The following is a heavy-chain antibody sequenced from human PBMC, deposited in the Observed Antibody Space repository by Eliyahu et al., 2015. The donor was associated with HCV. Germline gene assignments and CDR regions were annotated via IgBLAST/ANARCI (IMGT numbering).Heavy chain of an antibody. CDR1: GGSFSGYH. Sequence: QVPLQQWGAGLLKPSETLFLTCAVYGGSFSGYHWTWIRQPPGKGLEWIGEINHSGSTNYNPSLKSRVVISVDTSKNQFSLRLNSMTAADTAAYYCARGKAHYLDSWGQGTLVTVSS. CDR2: INHSGST. CDR3: ARGKAHYLDS. V-gene: IGHV4-34*01. J-gene: IGHJ4*02.